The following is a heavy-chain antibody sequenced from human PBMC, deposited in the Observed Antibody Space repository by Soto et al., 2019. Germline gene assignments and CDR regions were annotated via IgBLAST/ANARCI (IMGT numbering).Heavy chain of an antibody. Sequence: ASVKVSCKAIGYSFTSHYMHWVRQAPGQGLEWMGTIYPGGVNIGYAQKLQGRVTMTTDTSTSTAYMEVRSLRSDDTAVYYCARDLAVGLVDYWGQGTLVTVSS. CDR2: IYPGGVNI. D-gene: IGHD6-19*01. V-gene: IGHV1-46*01. J-gene: IGHJ4*02. CDR3: ARDLAVGLVDY. CDR1: GYSFTSHY.